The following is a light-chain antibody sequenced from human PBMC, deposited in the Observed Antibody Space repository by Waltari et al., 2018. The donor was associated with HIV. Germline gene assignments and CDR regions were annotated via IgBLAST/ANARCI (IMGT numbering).Light chain of an antibody. CDR1: QSLLHGNGYNY. CDR3: MQARQTPQT. CDR2: LGS. Sequence: DIVLTQSPLSLPVTPGEPASISCRSSQSLLHGNGYNYVDWYLQKPGQSPQLLIYLGSNRASGVPDRFSGSGSGTDFTLKISRVEAEDVGVYYCMQARQTPQTFGQGTKVEIK. V-gene: IGKV2-28*01. J-gene: IGKJ1*01.